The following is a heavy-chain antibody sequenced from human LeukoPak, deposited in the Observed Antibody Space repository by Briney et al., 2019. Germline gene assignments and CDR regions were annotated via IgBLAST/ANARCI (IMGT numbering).Heavy chain of an antibody. V-gene: IGHV4-59*01. CDR3: ARGWSSGWAEFDY. J-gene: IGHJ4*02. CDR1: SGSISSYY. D-gene: IGHD6-25*01. CDR2: IYDSGST. Sequence: PSETLSLTCTVSSGSISSYYWSWIRQPPGKGLEWIGDIYDSGSTNYNPSLKSRVTISVDTSKNQFSLKLSSVTAADRAVYYCARGWSSGWAEFDYWGQGTLVTVSS.